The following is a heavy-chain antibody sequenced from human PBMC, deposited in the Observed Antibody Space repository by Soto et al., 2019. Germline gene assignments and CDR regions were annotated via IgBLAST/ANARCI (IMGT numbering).Heavy chain of an antibody. CDR2: ISGGGSNT. D-gene: IGHD3-9*01. CDR3: AKFSAASVYDISSAPDY. V-gene: IGHV3-23*01. Sequence: EVQLWESGGGLVQPGGSLRLSCAASGFSFSTYAMTWVRQAPGKGLQWVSAISGGGSNTHYADSVKGRFTISRDNSKKLRHLQMNSLRAEDTAIYYCAKFSAASVYDISSAPDYWGQGTLVTVSS. CDR1: GFSFSTYA. J-gene: IGHJ4*02.